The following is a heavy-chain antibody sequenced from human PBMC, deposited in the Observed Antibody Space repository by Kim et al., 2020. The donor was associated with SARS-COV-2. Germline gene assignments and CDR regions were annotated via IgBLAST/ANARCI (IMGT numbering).Heavy chain of an antibody. Sequence: GGSLRLSCAASGFTFSDYYMTWIRQAPGKGLEWVSYISSSGSYVNYADSVKGRFTISRDNAKNSFYLQMSSLRAEDTALYYCARVPFGGFSAYSFDFWG. D-gene: IGHD3-10*01. J-gene: IGHJ3*01. CDR1: GFTFSDYY. V-gene: IGHV3-11*01. CDR3: ARVPFGGFSAYSFDF. CDR2: ISSSGSYV.